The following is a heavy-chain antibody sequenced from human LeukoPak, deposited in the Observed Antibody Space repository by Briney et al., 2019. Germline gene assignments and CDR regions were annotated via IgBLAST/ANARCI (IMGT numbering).Heavy chain of an antibody. V-gene: IGHV3-66*02. D-gene: IGHD3-22*01. J-gene: IGHJ3*02. CDR2: IYSGGST. Sequence: GGSLRLSCAASGFTVSSNYMSWVRQAPGKGLEWVSVIYSGGSTYYADPVKGRFTISRDNSKNTLYLQMNSLRAEDTAVYYCARDTYYYDSSGYFDAFDIWGQGTMVTVSS. CDR1: GFTVSSNY. CDR3: ARDTYYYDSSGYFDAFDI.